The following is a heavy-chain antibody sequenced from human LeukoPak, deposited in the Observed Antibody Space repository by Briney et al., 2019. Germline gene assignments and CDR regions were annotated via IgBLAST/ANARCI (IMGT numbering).Heavy chain of an antibody. V-gene: IGHV3-30*01. CDR2: ISHDGSNK. CDR1: GFTFSSYA. CDR3: ARDRAHDY. J-gene: IGHJ4*02. D-gene: IGHD1-26*01. Sequence: GGSLRLSCAAPGFTFSSYAMHWVRQAPGKGLEWVAVISHDGSNKYYADSVKGRFTISRDNSKNTLYLQMNSLRAEDTAVYYCARDRAHDYWGQGTLVTVSS.